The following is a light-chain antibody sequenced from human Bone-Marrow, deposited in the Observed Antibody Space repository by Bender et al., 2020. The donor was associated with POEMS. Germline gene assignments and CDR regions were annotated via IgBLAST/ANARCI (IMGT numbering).Light chain of an antibody. V-gene: IGLV1-47*01. CDR2: RND. CDR3: AAWDDSLSGPV. CDR1: ISNIRNEY. Sequence: QSVMTQPSSASGTPGQRVTISCSGSISNIRNEYVYWYQHLPGTAPKLLIYRNDQRPSGVPDRFSGSKAGTSASLAISGLRSEDEGDYYCAAWDDSLSGPVFGGGTKVTVL. J-gene: IGLJ3*02.